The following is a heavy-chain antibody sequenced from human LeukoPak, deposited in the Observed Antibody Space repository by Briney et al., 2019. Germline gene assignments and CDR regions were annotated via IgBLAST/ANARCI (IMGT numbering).Heavy chain of an antibody. Sequence: PSETLSLTCTVSGYSISSGYYWGWIRQPPGERLGWLGSIYHSGSTYYNPSLKSRVTISVDTSKNQFSLKMSSVTAADTAVYYCAMWIQLWLTGYWGQGTLVTVSS. D-gene: IGHD5-18*01. CDR3: AMWIQLWLTGY. CDR1: GYSISSGYY. CDR2: IYHSGST. V-gene: IGHV4-38-2*02. J-gene: IGHJ4*02.